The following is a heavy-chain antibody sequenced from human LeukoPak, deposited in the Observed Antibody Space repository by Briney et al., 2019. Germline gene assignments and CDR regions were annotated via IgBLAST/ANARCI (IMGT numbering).Heavy chain of an antibody. J-gene: IGHJ4*02. CDR2: IYHSGST. CDR1: GGSISSSTW. CDR3: ARTRAYGGRPDY. Sequence: PSGTLSLTCAVSGGSISSSTWGGGVGRPPGKGREWIGEIYHSGSTNYNPSLKSRVTISVDKSKNQFSLKLTSVTAADTAVYYCARTRAYGGRPDYWGQGTLVTVSS. D-gene: IGHD4-23*01. V-gene: IGHV4-4*02.